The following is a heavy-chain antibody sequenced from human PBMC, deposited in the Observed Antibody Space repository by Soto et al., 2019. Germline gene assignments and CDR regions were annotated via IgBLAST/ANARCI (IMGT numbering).Heavy chain of an antibody. Sequence: SETLSLTCTVSGGSISSSSYYWGWIRQPPGKGLEWIGSIYYSGSTYYNPSLKSRVTISVDTSKNQFSLKLSSVTAADTAVYYCARRYRRVTMVRGVINYADWFDPWGQGTLVTVSS. J-gene: IGHJ5*02. CDR1: GGSISSSSYY. D-gene: IGHD3-10*01. CDR2: IYYSGST. V-gene: IGHV4-39*01. CDR3: ARRYRRVTMVRGVINYADWFDP.